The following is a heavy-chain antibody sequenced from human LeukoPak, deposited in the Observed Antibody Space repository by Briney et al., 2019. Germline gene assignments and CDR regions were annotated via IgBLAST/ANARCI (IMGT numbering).Heavy chain of an antibody. CDR1: GFTFSSYA. CDR2: ISYDGSNK. Sequence: GRSLRLSCAASGFTFSSYAMHWVRQAPGKGLEWVAVISYDGSNKYYADSVKGRFTISRDNSKNTLYLQMNSLRAEDTAVYYCARDRDIPDVWGKGTTVTVSS. CDR3: ARDRDIPDV. V-gene: IGHV3-30*14. J-gene: IGHJ6*04. D-gene: IGHD2-15*01.